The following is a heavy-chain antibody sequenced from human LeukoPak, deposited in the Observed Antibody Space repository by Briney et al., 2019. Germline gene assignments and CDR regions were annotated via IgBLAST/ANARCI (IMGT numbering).Heavy chain of an antibody. Sequence: PGGSLRLSCAASGFTFTRYTMNWVCQAPGKGLEWVSSIGSSSTFIYYADSVKGRFTISRDNAKDSLFLQMNSLRADDTAVYYCAKAHPGFDYWGQGTLVTVSS. V-gene: IGHV3-21*01. CDR1: GFTFTRYT. CDR2: IGSSSTFI. CDR3: AKAHPGFDY. J-gene: IGHJ4*02.